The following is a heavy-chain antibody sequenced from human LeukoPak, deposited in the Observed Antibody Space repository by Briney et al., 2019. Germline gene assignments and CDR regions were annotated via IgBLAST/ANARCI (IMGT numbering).Heavy chain of an antibody. CDR3: ARVVPFRYGMDV. J-gene: IGHJ6*02. D-gene: IGHD4/OR15-4a*01. CDR1: GGSISSYY. Sequence: SETLSLTCTVSGGSISSYYWSWIRQPPGKGLEWTGYIYYSGSTNYNPSLKSRVTISVDTSKNQFSLKLSSVTAADTAVYYCARVVPFRYGMDVWGQGTTVTVSS. CDR2: IYYSGST. V-gene: IGHV4-59*01.